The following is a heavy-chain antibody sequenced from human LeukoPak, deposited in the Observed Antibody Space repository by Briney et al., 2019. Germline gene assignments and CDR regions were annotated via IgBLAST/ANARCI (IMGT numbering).Heavy chain of an antibody. CDR3: ARERDTAMAYFDY. CDR1: GFTFSGYS. Sequence: PGGSLRLSCTASGFTFSGYSMNWIRQAPGKGLEWVSSFGTRSTSIYHAGSVKGRFAISRDNAKNSLYLQMNSLRAEDTAVYYCARERDTAMAYFDYWGQGTLVTVSS. CDR2: FGTRSTSI. J-gene: IGHJ4*02. V-gene: IGHV3-21*01. D-gene: IGHD5-18*01.